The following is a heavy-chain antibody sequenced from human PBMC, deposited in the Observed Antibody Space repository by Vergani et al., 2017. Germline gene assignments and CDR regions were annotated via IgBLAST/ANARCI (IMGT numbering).Heavy chain of an antibody. V-gene: IGHV2-5*04. CDR1: GFSLNTRGVS. J-gene: IGHJ6*03. Sequence: QITLKESGPTLVKPTQTLTLTCSFSGFSLNTRGVSVAWIRQPPGKALDWLALIYWNDDQHYSPSLNNRVTITKDTSNNQVVLTMTNMDYVDTGTYYCVYRKTECGITCCFYPCEYYNHMDVWGKGTTVTVSS. CDR2: IYWNDDQ. CDR3: VYRKTECGITCCFYPCEYYNHMDV. D-gene: IGHD1-7*01.